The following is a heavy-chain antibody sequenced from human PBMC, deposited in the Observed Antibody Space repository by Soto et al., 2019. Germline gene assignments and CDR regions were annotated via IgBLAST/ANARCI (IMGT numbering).Heavy chain of an antibody. CDR2: ICYNGST. D-gene: IGHD2-15*01. V-gene: IGHV4-39*01. CDR3: ARRLTYCSSSSCNSDFTYYSMTV. J-gene: IGHJ6*02. Sequence: SETLSLTCTLSGGSVSCGRYYWGWIRQPPGKGLEWIGCICYNGSTYYNPSLKSRVTISADTSKNQFSLKLSSVTAADAAGYYGARRLTYCSSSSCNSDFTYYSMTVWGQGTPVTASS. CDR1: GGSVSCGRYY.